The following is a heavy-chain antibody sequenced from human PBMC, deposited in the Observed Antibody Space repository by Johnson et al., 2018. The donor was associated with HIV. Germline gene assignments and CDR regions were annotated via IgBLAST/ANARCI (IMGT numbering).Heavy chain of an antibody. J-gene: IGHJ3*02. CDR3: ARDSTPWGGEHVGYAFDI. V-gene: IGHV3-11*04. D-gene: IGHD4-17*01. CDR2: ISSSGSSI. CDR1: GFTFSDYF. Sequence: QVQLVESGGGLVKPGGSLRLSCKASGFTFSDYFMSWIRQAPGKGLECISYISSSGSSIYYTDSLKGRFTISRDNAKNSLYLQMNSLKAEDTGVYYCARDSTPWGGEHVGYAFDIWGQGTMVTVSS.